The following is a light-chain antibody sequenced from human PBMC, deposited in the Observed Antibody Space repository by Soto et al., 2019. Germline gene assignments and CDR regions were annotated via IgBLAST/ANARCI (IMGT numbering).Light chain of an antibody. V-gene: IGKV1-39*01. CDR2: AAS. Sequence: DIQMTQSPSSLSASVGDRVTITCRASQSISSYLNWYQQKPGKAPKLLIYAASSLQSGVPSRVSGSGSWTDCTLTSSSLQPEDFATYYGQQSYSTPRTFGQGTRLEIK. CDR1: QSISSY. J-gene: IGKJ5*01. CDR3: QQSYSTPRT.